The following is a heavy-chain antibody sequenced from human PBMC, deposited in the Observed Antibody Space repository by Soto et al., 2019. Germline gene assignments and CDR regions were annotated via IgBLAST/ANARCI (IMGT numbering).Heavy chain of an antibody. Sequence: SVKVSCKASGGTFSSYTISWVRQAPGQGLEWMGRIIPILGIANYAQKFQGRVTITADKSTSTAYMELSSLRSEDTAVYYCARDTHYDILTGLTYYYYYYMDVWGKGTTVTVSS. CDR1: GGTFSSYT. J-gene: IGHJ6*03. CDR2: IIPILGIA. CDR3: ARDTHYDILTGLTYYYYYYMDV. V-gene: IGHV1-69*04. D-gene: IGHD3-9*01.